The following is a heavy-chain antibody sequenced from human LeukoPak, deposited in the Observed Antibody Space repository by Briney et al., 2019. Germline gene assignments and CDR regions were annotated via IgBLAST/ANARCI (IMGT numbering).Heavy chain of an antibody. D-gene: IGHD3-22*01. J-gene: IGHJ3*02. CDR1: GGSISSYY. V-gene: IGHV4-34*01. CDR3: ARGPYSYDSSGAFDI. CDR2: INHSGST. Sequence: PSETLSLTCTVSGGSISSYYWSWIRQPPGRGLEWIGEINHSGSTNYNPSLKSRVTISVGTSKNQFSLKLSSVTAADTAVYFCARGPYSYDSSGAFDIWGQGTMVTVSS.